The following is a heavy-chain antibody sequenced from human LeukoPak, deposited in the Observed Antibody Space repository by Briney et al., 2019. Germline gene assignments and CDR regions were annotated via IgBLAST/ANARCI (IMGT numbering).Heavy chain of an antibody. J-gene: IGHJ3*02. CDR3: ASPNSGQAFDI. Sequence: PGGSLRLSCAASGFTVSSNYMSWVRQAPGEGLEWGSGIYTGGNTYYTDSVKGRLTISRDNSNNTLDLQMNSLRAEDTAVYYCASPNSGQAFDIWGQGTMVTVSS. CDR1: GFTVSSNY. CDR2: IYTGGNT. D-gene: IGHD6-19*01. V-gene: IGHV3-53*01.